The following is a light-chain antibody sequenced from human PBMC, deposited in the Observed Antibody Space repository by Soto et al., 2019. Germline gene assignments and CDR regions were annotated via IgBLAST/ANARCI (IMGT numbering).Light chain of an antibody. CDR3: QQSNNWPYT. CDR1: QSVSTN. J-gene: IGKJ2*01. V-gene: IGKV3-15*01. Sequence: EIVLTQSPGTLSVSPGERANLSGRASQSVSTNLAWFQQKPGQAPRLLIYGASTRATGIPARFSGSGSGTEFTLTINSLQSEDLAVYYCQQSNNWPYTFGHGTKLEV. CDR2: GAS.